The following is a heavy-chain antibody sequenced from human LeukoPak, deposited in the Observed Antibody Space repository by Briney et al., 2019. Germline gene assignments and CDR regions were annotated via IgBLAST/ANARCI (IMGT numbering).Heavy chain of an antibody. D-gene: IGHD3-16*02. V-gene: IGHV3-11*04. J-gene: IGHJ4*02. CDR2: IGSSNTI. CDR1: GFTFSDYY. Sequence: GGSLRLSCAASGFTFSDYYMSWIRQAPGKGLEWLSYIGSSNTIYSADSVKGRFTISRDNAKNSLYLQMNSLRAEDTAVYYCARGSFLITFGGLIVWGQGTLVTVSS. CDR3: ARGSFLITFGGLIV.